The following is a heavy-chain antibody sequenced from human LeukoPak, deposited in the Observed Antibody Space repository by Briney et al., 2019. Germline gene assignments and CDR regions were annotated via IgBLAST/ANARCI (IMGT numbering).Heavy chain of an antibody. D-gene: IGHD5-18*01. CDR1: GYTFTGYY. CDR2: INPNSGGT. CDR3: AREGYGYPDAFDI. V-gene: IGHV1-2*02. Sequence: GASVKVSCKASGYTFTGYYIHWARQAPGQGLEWMGWINPNSGGTNYAQEFQGRVTMTRDTSINTAYMELRSDDTAVYYCAREGYGYPDAFDIWGQGTTVTVSS. J-gene: IGHJ3*02.